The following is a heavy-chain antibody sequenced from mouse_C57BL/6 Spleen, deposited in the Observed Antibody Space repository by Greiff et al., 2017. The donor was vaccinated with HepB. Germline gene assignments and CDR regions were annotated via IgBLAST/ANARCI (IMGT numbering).Heavy chain of an antibody. Sequence: EVKLLESGPVLVKPGASVKMSCKASGYTFTDYYMNWVKQSHGKSLEWIGVINPYNGGTSYNQKFKGKATLTVDKSSSTAYMELNSLTSEDSAVYYCSRSPIYGYYLDYWGQGTTLTVSS. CDR3: SRSPIYGYYLDY. D-gene: IGHD2-2*01. J-gene: IGHJ2*01. CDR2: INPYNGGT. V-gene: IGHV1-19*01. CDR1: GYTFTDYY.